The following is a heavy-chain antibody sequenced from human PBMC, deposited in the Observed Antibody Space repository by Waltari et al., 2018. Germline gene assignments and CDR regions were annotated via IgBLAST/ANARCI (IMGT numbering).Heavy chain of an antibody. Sequence: QVQLQQWGAGLLKPSETLSLTCAVYGGSFRGYYWSWIRQPPGKGLEWIGEINHSGSTNYNPSLKSRVTISVDTSKNQFSLKLSSVTAADTAVYYCARRRYSSSLDYWGQGTLVTVSS. CDR1: GGSFRGYY. CDR3: ARRRYSSSLDY. J-gene: IGHJ4*02. V-gene: IGHV4-34*01. D-gene: IGHD6-13*01. CDR2: INHSGST.